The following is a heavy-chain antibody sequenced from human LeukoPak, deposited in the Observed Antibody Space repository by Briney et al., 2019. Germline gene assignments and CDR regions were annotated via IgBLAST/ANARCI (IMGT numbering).Heavy chain of an antibody. CDR2: ISTYNGDT. V-gene: IGHV1-18*01. D-gene: IGHD6-19*01. CDR1: GYTFTSYG. Sequence: ASVKVSCKASGYTFTSYGITWVRQAPGQGLEWMGWISTYNGDTNYAQKLQGRVTMTTDTSSTTSYMELRSLRSDDTAVYYCARTTRGCPDYWGQGTLVTVSS. CDR3: ARTTRGCPDY. J-gene: IGHJ4*02.